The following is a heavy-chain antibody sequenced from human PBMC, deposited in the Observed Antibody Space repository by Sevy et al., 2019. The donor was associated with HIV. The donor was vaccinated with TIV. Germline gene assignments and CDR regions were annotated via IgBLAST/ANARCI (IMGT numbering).Heavy chain of an antibody. J-gene: IGHJ6*02. Sequence: GGSLRLSCAASGFTFSSYGMHWVRQAPGKGLEWVAVISYDGSNKYYADSVKGRFTISRDNSKNTLYLQMNSLRADDTAVYYCAKDAADYDFWSGYRSYYYYGMDVWGQGTTVTVSS. V-gene: IGHV3-30*18. CDR1: GFTFSSYG. D-gene: IGHD3-3*01. CDR2: ISYDGSNK. CDR3: AKDAADYDFWSGYRSYYYYGMDV.